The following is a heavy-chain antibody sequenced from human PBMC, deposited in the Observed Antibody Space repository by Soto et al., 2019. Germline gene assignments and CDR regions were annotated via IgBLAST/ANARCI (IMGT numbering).Heavy chain of an antibody. CDR1: GGSVNRGSYY. CDR3: ARVYYAMDV. CDR2: IYYSGST. J-gene: IGHJ6*02. Sequence: SETLSHTCTVSGGSVNRGSYYWSWIRQSPGKGLECIGYIYYSGSTNYNPSLKSRVTISVDTSKNQFSLKLSSVTAADTALYFCARVYYAMDVWGRGTTVTVSS. V-gene: IGHV4-61*01.